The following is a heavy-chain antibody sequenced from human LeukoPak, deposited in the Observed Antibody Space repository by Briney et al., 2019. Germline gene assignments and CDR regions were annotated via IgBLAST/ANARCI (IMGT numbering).Heavy chain of an antibody. CDR1: GFTFSSYG. D-gene: IGHD6-19*01. CDR2: IRSDGSHT. V-gene: IGHV3-33*06. J-gene: IGHJ4*02. CDR3: AKDTHQRVAVAGYFDY. Sequence: GRSLRLSCAAAGFTFSSYGMHWVRQAPGKGLEWEAVIRSDGSHTNYADSVKGRFTLSRGHSKNTTYLQMTSLQVEDPAGHYCAKDTHQRVAVAGYFDYWGQGTPVTVSS.